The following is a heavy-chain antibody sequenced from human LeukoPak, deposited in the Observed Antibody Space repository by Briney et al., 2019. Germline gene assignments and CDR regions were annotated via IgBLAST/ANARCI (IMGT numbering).Heavy chain of an antibody. V-gene: IGHV4-31*03. CDR1: GGSISSGAHY. CDR3: ARVSRGSFDI. CDR2: IYYDGST. D-gene: IGHD3-10*01. J-gene: IGHJ3*02. Sequence: SETLSLTCTVSGGSISSGAHYWSWIRQHPGKGPEWTGYIYYDGSTHYNPSLKSRLTISVDMSKNQFSLKLSSVTAADTAVYYCARVSRGSFDIWGQGTMVTVSS.